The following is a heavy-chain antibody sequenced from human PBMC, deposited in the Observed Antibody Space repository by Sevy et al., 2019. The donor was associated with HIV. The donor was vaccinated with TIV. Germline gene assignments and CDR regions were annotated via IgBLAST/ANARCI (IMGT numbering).Heavy chain of an antibody. J-gene: IGHJ6*02. CDR1: GYTFSSYG. CDR2: ISTYNGDT. CDR3: ARLDLSGSGWYGNGMDV. V-gene: IGHV1-18*01. D-gene: IGHD6-13*01. Sequence: ASVKVSCKASGYTFSSYGITWVRHAPGQGLEWMGWISTYNGDTNYAQKFQGRVTMTTDTSTSTAYMDLGSLRFDDTAVYYCARLDLSGSGWYGNGMDVWGQGTTVTVSS.